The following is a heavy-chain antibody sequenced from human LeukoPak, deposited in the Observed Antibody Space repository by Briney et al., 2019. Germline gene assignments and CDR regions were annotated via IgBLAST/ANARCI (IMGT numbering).Heavy chain of an antibody. V-gene: IGHV3-23*01. J-gene: IGHJ4*02. CDR1: GFTFSSYA. CDR3: AKVPSSGWYNRSYYFDY. D-gene: IGHD6-19*01. CDR2: ISGSGGST. Sequence: GGSLRLSCAASGFTFSSYAMSWVRQAPGKGLEWVSAISGSGGSTYYADSVKGRFTISRDNSKNTLCLQMNSLRAEDTAVYYCAKVPSSGWYNRSYYFDYWGQGTLVTVSS.